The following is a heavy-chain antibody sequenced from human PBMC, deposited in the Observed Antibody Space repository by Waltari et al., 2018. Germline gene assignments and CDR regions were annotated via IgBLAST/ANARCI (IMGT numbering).Heavy chain of an antibody. Sequence: GFTFSSYSMNWVRQAPGKGLEWVSYISGSSSTIYYADSVKGRFTISRDNAKNSLYLQMNSLRAEDTAVYYCALANWGSPIDYWGQGTLVTVSS. CDR3: ALANWGSPIDY. D-gene: IGHD7-27*01. CDR1: GFTFSSYS. J-gene: IGHJ4*02. CDR2: ISGSSSTI. V-gene: IGHV3-48*01.